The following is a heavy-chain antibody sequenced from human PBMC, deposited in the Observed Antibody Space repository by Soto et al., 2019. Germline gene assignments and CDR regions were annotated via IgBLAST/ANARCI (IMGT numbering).Heavy chain of an antibody. D-gene: IGHD1-1*01. CDR1: GFTFSSYS. V-gene: IGHV3-48*01. CDR3: AREGSVRLRRDGALDV. J-gene: IGHJ3*01. Sequence: PGGSLRLSCAASGFTFSSYSMNWVCQAPGKGLEWVSYISSSSSTIYYADSVKGRFTISRDNAKNSLYLQMNSLRAEDTAVYYCAREGSVRLRRDGALDVWGQGTMVTVSS. CDR2: ISSSSSTI.